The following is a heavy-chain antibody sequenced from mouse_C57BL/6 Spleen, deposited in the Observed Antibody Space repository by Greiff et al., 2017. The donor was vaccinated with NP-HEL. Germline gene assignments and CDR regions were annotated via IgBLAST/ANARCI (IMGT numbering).Heavy chain of an antibody. CDR2: IDPSDSYT. CDR3: ARGKTGRYFDY. CDR1: GYTFTSYW. Sequence: VQLQQPGAELVMPGASVKLSCKASGYTFTSYWMHWVKQRPGQGLEWIGEIDPSDSYTNYNQKFKGKSTLTVDKSSSTAYMQLSSLTSEDSAVYYCARGKTGRYFDYWGQGTTLTVSS. J-gene: IGHJ2*01. D-gene: IGHD4-1*01. V-gene: IGHV1-69*01.